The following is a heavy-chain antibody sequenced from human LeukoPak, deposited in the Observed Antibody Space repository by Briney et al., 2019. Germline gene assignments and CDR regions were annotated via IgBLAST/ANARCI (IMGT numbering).Heavy chain of an antibody. CDR3: ASSRIQLYSNPTPFLIY. CDR1: GFTFSSYA. Sequence: GRSLRLSCAASGFTFSSYAMHWVRQAPGKGLEWVAVISYDGSNKYYADSVKGRFTISRDNSKNTLYLQMNSRRAEDTAVYYCASSRIQLYSNPTPFLIYWGQGTLVTVSS. CDR2: ISYDGSNK. V-gene: IGHV3-30-3*01. J-gene: IGHJ4*02. D-gene: IGHD5-18*01.